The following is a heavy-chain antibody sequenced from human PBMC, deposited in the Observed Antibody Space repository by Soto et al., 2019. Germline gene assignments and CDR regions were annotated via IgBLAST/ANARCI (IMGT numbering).Heavy chain of an antibody. J-gene: IGHJ3*02. V-gene: IGHV4-31*03. CDR1: GGSISSGGYY. CDR3: AREGAGSSASSPNAFDI. CDR2: IYYSGST. Sequence: SETLSLTCTVSGGSISSGGYYWSWIRQHPGKGLEWIGYIYYSGSTYYNPSLKSRVTISVDTSKNQFSLKLSSVTAADTAVYYCAREGAGSSASSPNAFDIWGQGTMVTVSS. D-gene: IGHD6-6*01.